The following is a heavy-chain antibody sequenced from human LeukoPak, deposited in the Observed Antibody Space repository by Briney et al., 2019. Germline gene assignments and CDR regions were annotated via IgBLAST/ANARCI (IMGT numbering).Heavy chain of an antibody. CDR3: ARHIYADSSDYGNWFDP. Sequence: SVKVSCKASGGTFSSYAISWVRQAPGQGLEWMGGIIPIFGTANYAQKFQGRVTITTDESTSTAYMELSSLRAEDTAVYYCARHIYADSSDYGNWFDPWGRGTLVTVSS. CDR1: GGTFSSYA. J-gene: IGHJ5*02. D-gene: IGHD3-22*01. CDR2: IIPIFGTA. V-gene: IGHV1-69*05.